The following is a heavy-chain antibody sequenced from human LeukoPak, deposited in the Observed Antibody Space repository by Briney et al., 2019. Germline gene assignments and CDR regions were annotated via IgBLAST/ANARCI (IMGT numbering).Heavy chain of an antibody. CDR3: ARRGDTVTPLGYYYYYMDV. V-gene: IGHV1-69*13. CDR1: GGTFSSYA. J-gene: IGHJ6*03. CDR2: IIPIFGTA. D-gene: IGHD4-17*01. Sequence: GASVKVSCKASGGTFSSYAISWVRQAPGQGLEWMGGIIPIFGTANYAQKFQGRVTITADESTSTAYMELSSLRSEDTAVYYCARRGDTVTPLGYYYYYMDVWGKGTTVTVSS.